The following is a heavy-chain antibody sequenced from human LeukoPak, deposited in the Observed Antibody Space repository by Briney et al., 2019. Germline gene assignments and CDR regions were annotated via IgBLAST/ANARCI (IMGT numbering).Heavy chain of an antibody. J-gene: IGHJ3*02. CDR3: AKGEFYLDAFDI. CDR1: GFTFSSYW. Sequence: PGGSLRLSCAASGFTFSSYWMSWVRQAPGKGLEWVANIKQDGSEKYYVNSVKGRFTISRDNSKNTLYLQMKSLRAEDTAVYFCAKGEFYLDAFDIWGQGTLVTVSS. D-gene: IGHD3-10*01. V-gene: IGHV3-7*01. CDR2: IKQDGSEK.